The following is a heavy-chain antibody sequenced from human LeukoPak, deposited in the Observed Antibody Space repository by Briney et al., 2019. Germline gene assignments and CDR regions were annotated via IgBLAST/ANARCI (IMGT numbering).Heavy chain of an antibody. Sequence: SETLSLTCAVYGGSFSGYYWSWIRQPPGMGLEWIGEINHSGSTNYNPSLKSRVTISVDTSKNQFSLKLSSVTAADTAVYYCARQPIAAAGTDYWGQGTLVTVSS. V-gene: IGHV4-34*01. CDR3: ARQPIAAAGTDY. CDR1: GGSFSGYY. J-gene: IGHJ4*02. D-gene: IGHD6-13*01. CDR2: INHSGST.